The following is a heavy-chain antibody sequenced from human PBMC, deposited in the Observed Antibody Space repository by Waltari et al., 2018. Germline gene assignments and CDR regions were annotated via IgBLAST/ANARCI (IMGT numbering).Heavy chain of an antibody. CDR3: ARDSGDYGDFDY. CDR1: GFTFSSYG. D-gene: IGHD4-17*01. J-gene: IGHJ4*02. Sequence: QVQLVESGGGVVQPGRSLRLSCAASGFTFSSYGMHWVRQAPGKGLEWVAVIWYDGSNKYYADSVKGRFTISRDNSKNTLYLQMNSLRAEDTAVYYCARDSGDYGDFDYWGQGTLVTVSS. CDR2: IWYDGSNK. V-gene: IGHV3-33*01.